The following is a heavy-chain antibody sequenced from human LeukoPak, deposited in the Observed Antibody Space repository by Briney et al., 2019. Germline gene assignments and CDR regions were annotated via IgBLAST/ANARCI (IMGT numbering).Heavy chain of an antibody. V-gene: IGHV3-53*01. J-gene: IGHJ4*02. D-gene: IGHD4-17*01. Sequence: GGSLRLSCAASGFTFSDYYMSWICQAPGKGLECISVIYSGGSTDYADSVKGRLTISRDNSKNTLYLQMNSLRAEDTAVYYCARVVDHDYGDYYLDYWGQGTLVTVSS. CDR3: ARVVDHDYGDYYLDY. CDR1: GFTFSDYY. CDR2: IYSGGST.